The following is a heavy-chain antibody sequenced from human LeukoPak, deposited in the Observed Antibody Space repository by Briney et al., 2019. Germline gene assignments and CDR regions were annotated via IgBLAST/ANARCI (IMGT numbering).Heavy chain of an antibody. J-gene: IGHJ4*02. CDR1: GFTFSSYA. Sequence: PGGSLRLSCAASGFTFSSYAMHWVRQAPGKGLEWVAVISYDGSNKYYADSVKGRFTISRDNSKNTLYLQMNSLRAEDTAVYYCARTGSLDYWGQGTLVTVFS. CDR3: ARTGSLDY. V-gene: IGHV3-30-3*01. D-gene: IGHD1-26*01. CDR2: ISYDGSNK.